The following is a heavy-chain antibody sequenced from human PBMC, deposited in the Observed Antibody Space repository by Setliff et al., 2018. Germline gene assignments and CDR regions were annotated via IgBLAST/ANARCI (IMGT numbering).Heavy chain of an antibody. J-gene: IGHJ4*02. CDR1: GYTFTNYW. V-gene: IGHV5-51*01. D-gene: IGHD1-26*01. Sequence: GESLKISCKSSGYTFTNYWIGLVRQMPGKGLEWMGIIYPDDSDARYSPSFRGQFTIAVDKSISTAYLQWSSLKASDTAMYDCARQPRGDWEYYFDYWGQGTLVTVSS. CDR3: ARQPRGDWEYYFDY. CDR2: IYPDDSDA.